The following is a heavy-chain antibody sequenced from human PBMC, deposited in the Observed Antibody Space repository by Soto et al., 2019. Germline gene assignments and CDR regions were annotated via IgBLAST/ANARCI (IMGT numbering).Heavy chain of an antibody. D-gene: IGHD2-15*01. V-gene: IGHV2-5*02. Sequence: QITLKESGPTVVQPTQTLTLTCSFSGFSLSTGAEGVAWIRQPPGKALEWLALIYWDDDERYSPFLKSRLTIAKDTSKNQVVLTMTNMDPVDTATYFCAHKGGRGAAMDVWGQGATVTVSS. CDR3: AHKGGRGAAMDV. J-gene: IGHJ6*02. CDR2: IYWDDDE. CDR1: GFSLSTGAEG.